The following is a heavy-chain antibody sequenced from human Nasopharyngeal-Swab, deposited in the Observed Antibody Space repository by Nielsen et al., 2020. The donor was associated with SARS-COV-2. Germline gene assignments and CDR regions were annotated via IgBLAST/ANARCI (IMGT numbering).Heavy chain of an antibody. Sequence: PGKGLEWVSAISGSGGSTYYADSVKGRFTISRDNSKNTLYLQMNSLRAEDTAVYYCAKLDMVRGVIITSYAFDIWGQGTMVTVSS. D-gene: IGHD3-10*01. CDR2: ISGSGGST. J-gene: IGHJ3*02. V-gene: IGHV3-23*01. CDR3: AKLDMVRGVIITSYAFDI.